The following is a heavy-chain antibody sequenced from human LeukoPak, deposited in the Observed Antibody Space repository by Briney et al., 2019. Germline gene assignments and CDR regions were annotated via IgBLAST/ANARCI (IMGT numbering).Heavy chain of an antibody. Sequence: SQTLSLTCVISGDSVSSNSAAGNWVRQSPSRGLEWLGRTYYWSMWYNDYAVYEKSRITINPDTSKNQFSMQLHSVTPEDTAVYYCARESDYYGSGSYPKYNWFDPWGQGTLVTVSS. J-gene: IGHJ5*02. CDR1: GDSVSSNSAA. CDR2: TYYWSMWYN. D-gene: IGHD3-10*01. CDR3: ARESDYYGSGSYPKYNWFDP. V-gene: IGHV6-1*01.